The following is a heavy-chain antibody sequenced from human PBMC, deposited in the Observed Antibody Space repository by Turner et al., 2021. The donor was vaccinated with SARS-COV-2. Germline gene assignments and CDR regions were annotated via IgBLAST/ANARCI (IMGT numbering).Heavy chain of an antibody. CDR1: GFTFSSYG. J-gene: IGHJ4*02. Sequence: QVQLVESGGGVVQPGRSLRLSCAASGFTFSSYGMHWFRQAPGKGLEWVAVISYDGSNKYYADSVKGRFTISRDNSKNTLYLQMNSLRAEDTAVYYCAKDDNYDFWTGYYMYWGQGTLVTVSS. V-gene: IGHV3-30*18. CDR2: ISYDGSNK. D-gene: IGHD3-3*01. CDR3: AKDDNYDFWTGYYMY.